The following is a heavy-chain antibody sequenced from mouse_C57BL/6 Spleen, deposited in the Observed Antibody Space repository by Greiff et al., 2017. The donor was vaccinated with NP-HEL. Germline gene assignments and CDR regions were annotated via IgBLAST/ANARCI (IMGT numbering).Heavy chain of an antibody. CDR1: GYTFTSYW. CDR3: ARYYGSSSYFDY. CDR2: IDPSDSYT. V-gene: IGHV1-50*01. J-gene: IGHJ2*01. D-gene: IGHD1-1*01. Sequence: VQLQQPGAELVKPGASVKLSCKASGYTFTSYWMQWVKQRPGQGLEWIGEIDPSDSYTNYNQKFKGKATLTVDTSSSTAYMQLSSLTSEDSAVYYCARYYGSSSYFDYWGQGTTLTVSS.